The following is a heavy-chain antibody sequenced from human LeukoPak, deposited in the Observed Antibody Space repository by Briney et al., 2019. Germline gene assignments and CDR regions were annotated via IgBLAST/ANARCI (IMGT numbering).Heavy chain of an antibody. J-gene: IGHJ5*02. D-gene: IGHD3-10*01. CDR3: AREDFTMVRGVMNSWFDP. CDR2: INHSGST. CDR1: GGSFSGYY. V-gene: IGHV4-34*01. Sequence: SETLSLTCAVYGGSFSGYYWSWIRQPPGKGLEWIGEINHSGSTNYNPSLKSRVTISVDTSKNQFSLKLSSVTAADTAVYYCAREDFTMVRGVMNSWFDPWGQGTLVTVSS.